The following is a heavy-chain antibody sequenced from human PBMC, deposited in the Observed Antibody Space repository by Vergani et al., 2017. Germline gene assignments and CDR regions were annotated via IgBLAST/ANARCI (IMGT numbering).Heavy chain of an antibody. J-gene: IGHJ4*02. Sequence: HVQLVQSGAVVKKPGASVKVSCKASGYTFTSYYMHWVRQAPGQGLEWMGIINPSGGSTRYAQKFQGRVTMTRDTSTSTVYRELSSLISEDTALYYCARGWPGTTDYWGQGTLVTVSS. CDR2: INPSGGST. CDR1: GYTFTSYY. CDR3: ARGWPGTTDY. D-gene: IGHD1-1*01. V-gene: IGHV1-46*03.